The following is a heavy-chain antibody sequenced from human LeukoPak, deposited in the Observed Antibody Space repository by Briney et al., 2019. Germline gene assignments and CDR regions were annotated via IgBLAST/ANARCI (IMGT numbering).Heavy chain of an antibody. V-gene: IGHV3-11*04. CDR3: VRESITGHRDFDY. CDR1: GFTVNDNY. J-gene: IGHJ4*02. D-gene: IGHD1-20*01. CDR2: ISSGSRTI. Sequence: PGGSLRLSCAASGFTVNDNYMSWVRQAPGRGLEWISYISSGSRTIYYADSVEGRFTISRDNGKNSLYLLLNSLRADDTAVYFCVRESITGHRDFDYWGQGTLITVSS.